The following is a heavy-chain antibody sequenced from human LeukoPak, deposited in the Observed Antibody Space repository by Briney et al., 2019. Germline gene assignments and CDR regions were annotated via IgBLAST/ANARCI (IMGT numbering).Heavy chain of an antibody. CDR2: IYYSGST. V-gene: IGHV4-59*01. CDR3: ARAPRPSGCFLYFDY. CDR1: GGSISGYY. Sequence: NSSETLSLTCSVSGGSISGYYWSWVRQPPGKGLEWLGYIYYSGSTNYSPSLKSRITISVDTSKNQFSLRVSSVTAADTAVYYCARAPRPSGCFLYFDYWGQGTLVTVSS. J-gene: IGHJ4*02. D-gene: IGHD1-26*01.